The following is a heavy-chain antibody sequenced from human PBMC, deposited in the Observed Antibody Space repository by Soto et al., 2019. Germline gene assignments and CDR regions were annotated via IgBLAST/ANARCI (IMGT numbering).Heavy chain of an antibody. Sequence: ASVKVSCKASGYTFTGYYMHWVRQAPGQGLEWMGWINPNSGGTNYAQKFQGRVTMTRDTSISTAYMELSRLRSDGTAVYYCATESVDRYYGMDVWGQGTTVTVSS. CDR2: INPNSGGT. V-gene: IGHV1-2*02. D-gene: IGHD2-15*01. CDR3: ATESVDRYYGMDV. J-gene: IGHJ6*02. CDR1: GYTFTGYY.